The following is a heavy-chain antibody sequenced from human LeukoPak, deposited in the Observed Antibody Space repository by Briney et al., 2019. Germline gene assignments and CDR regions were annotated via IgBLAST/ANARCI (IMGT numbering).Heavy chain of an antibody. J-gene: IGHJ4*02. V-gene: IGHV3-11*01. CDR2: ISSSGSTI. CDR1: GFTFSDYY. D-gene: IGHD3-10*01. CDR3: ARDWTYYYGSGSYYPVYFDY. Sequence: EGSLRLSCAASGFTFSDYYMSWIRQAPGKGLEWVSCISSSGSTIYYADSVKGRFTISRDNAKNSLYLQMNSLRAEDTAVYYCARDWTYYYGSGSYYPVYFDYWGQGTLVTVSS.